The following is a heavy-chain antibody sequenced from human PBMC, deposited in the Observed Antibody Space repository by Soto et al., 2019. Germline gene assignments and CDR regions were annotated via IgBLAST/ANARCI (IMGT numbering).Heavy chain of an antibody. CDR1: GGSISSGGNY. CDR3: ARDLSVSNYWSFDL. V-gene: IGHV4-31*03. CDR2: IYYRGST. Sequence: QVQLQESGPGLVKPSQTLSLTCTVSGGSISSGGNYWSWIRQHPGKGLEWIGYIYYRGSTYYNPSLKTRVTISVDTSTNQHSLTHSSVIAAYMSVYYCARDLSVSNYWSFDLWGRGTLVTVSS. J-gene: IGHJ2*01.